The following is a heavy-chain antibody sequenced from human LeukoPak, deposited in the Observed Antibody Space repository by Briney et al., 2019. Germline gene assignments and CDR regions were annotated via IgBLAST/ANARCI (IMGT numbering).Heavy chain of an antibody. Sequence: SETLSLTCTVSGGSISSSSYYWGWIRQPPGKELEWIGSIYYSGSTYYNPSLKSRVTISVDTSKNQFSLKLSSVTAADTAVYYCASGRGYSYGGFDYWGQGTLVTVSS. D-gene: IGHD5-18*01. J-gene: IGHJ4*02. CDR2: IYYSGST. CDR3: ASGRGYSYGGFDY. V-gene: IGHV4-39*07. CDR1: GGSISSSSYY.